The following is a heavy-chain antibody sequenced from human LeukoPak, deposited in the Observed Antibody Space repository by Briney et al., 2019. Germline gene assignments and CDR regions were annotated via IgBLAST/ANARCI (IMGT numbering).Heavy chain of an antibody. CDR2: ISYDGSNK. J-gene: IGHJ5*02. V-gene: IGHV3-30-3*01. D-gene: IGHD6-13*01. CDR1: GFTFSSYA. CDR3: ARGPPVKLRESSSWYNWFDP. Sequence: GGSLRLSCAASGFTFSSYAMRWVRQAPGKGLEWVAVISYDGSNKYYADSVKGRFTISRDNSKNTLYLQMNSLRAEDTAVYYCARGPPVKLRESSSWYNWFDPWGQGTLVTVSS.